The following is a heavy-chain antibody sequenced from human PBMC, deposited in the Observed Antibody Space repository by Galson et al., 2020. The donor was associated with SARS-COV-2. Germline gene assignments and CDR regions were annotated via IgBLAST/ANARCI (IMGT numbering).Heavy chain of an antibody. V-gene: IGHV4-30-4*01. Sequence: SETLSLTCTVSGGSISSINYYWSWIRQPPGKGPEWIGYIHFSGSAYYNPSLKGRFNMSVDTSKNQFSLNLKSVTAADTAVYYCAREVRQVQAKSPDDAFDIWGQGTTVTVSS. D-gene: IGHD1-1*01. CDR3: AREVRQVQAKSPDDAFDI. J-gene: IGHJ3*02. CDR2: IHFSGSA. CDR1: GGSISSINYY.